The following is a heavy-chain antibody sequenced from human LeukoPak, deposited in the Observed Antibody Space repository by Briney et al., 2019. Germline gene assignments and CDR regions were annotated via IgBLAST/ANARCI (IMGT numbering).Heavy chain of an antibody. D-gene: IGHD6-13*01. J-gene: IGHJ4*02. V-gene: IGHV4-34*01. CDR1: GGSFSGYY. Sequence: SETLSLTCAVYGGSFSGYYWSWIRQPPGKGLEWIGEINHSGSTNYNPSLKSRVTISLDTSKNQFSLKLSSVTAADTAVYYCARPGVAAAGIDYWGQGTLVTVSS. CDR3: ARPGVAAAGIDY. CDR2: INHSGST.